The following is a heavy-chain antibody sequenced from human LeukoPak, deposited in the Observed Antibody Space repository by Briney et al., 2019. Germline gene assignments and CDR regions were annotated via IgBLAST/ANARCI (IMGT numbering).Heavy chain of an antibody. V-gene: IGHV3-11*01. Sequence: PGGSLRLSCAASGFTFSDYYMSWIRRAPGKGLEWVSYISSSGSTIYYADSVKGRFTISRDNAKNSLYLQMNSLRAEDTAVYYCARGYCSSTSCSQGDWFDPWGQGTLVTVSS. CDR2: ISSSGSTI. CDR3: ARGYCSSTSCSQGDWFDP. CDR1: GFTFSDYY. D-gene: IGHD2-2*01. J-gene: IGHJ5*02.